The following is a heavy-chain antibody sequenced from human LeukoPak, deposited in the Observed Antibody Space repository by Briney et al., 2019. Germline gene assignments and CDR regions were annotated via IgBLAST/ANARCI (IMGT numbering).Heavy chain of an antibody. CDR2: ISYDGSNK. CDR3: AKAAVRSSGWRQYYFDY. V-gene: IGHV3-30*18. CDR1: GFTFSSYG. Sequence: PGGSLRLSCAASGFTFSSYGMHWVRQAPGRGLEWVAVISYDGSNKYYADSVKGRFTISRDNSKNTLYLQMNSLRAEDTAVYYCAKAAVRSSGWRQYYFDYWGQGTLVTVSS. D-gene: IGHD6-19*01. J-gene: IGHJ4*02.